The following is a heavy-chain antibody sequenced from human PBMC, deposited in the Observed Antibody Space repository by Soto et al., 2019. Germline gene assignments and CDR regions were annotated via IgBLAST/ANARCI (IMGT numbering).Heavy chain of an antibody. CDR1: GGTFSSYT. CDR2: IIPILGIA. D-gene: IGHD5-12*01. Sequence: QVQLVQSGAEVKKPGSSVKVSCKASGGTFSSYTISWVRQAPGQGLEWMGRIIPILGIANYAQKFQGRVTITADKSTSTAYMELSSLRSEDTAVYYCARENARRDGYNFQGFDYWGQGTLVTVSS. V-gene: IGHV1-69*08. CDR3: ARENARRDGYNFQGFDY. J-gene: IGHJ4*02.